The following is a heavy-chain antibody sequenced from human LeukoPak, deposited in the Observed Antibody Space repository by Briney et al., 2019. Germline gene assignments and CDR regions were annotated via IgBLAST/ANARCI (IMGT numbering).Heavy chain of an antibody. CDR2: MNPNSGNT. J-gene: IGHJ5*02. CDR1: GYTFANYD. D-gene: IGHD6-6*01. V-gene: IGHV1-8*01. Sequence: ASVKVSCKASGYTFANYDINWVRQATGQGLEWMGWMNPNSGNTGYAQKFQGKVTITRNTSITTAYMELSSLRSEDTAVYYCAREGYSSSSGPRPNWFDPWGQGTLVTVSS. CDR3: AREGYSSSSGPRPNWFDP.